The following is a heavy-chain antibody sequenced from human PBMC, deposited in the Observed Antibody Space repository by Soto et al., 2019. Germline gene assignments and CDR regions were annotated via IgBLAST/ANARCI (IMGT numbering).Heavy chain of an antibody. V-gene: IGHV4-59*01. CDR3: ARARTSSAVDFDY. J-gene: IGHJ4*02. Sequence: KPSETLSLTCTVSGGSISSYYWSWIRQPPGKGPEWIGYIYYTGNTNYNPSLKSRVTISVDTSKNQFSLKLTSLTAADTAVYYCARARTSSAVDFDYWGQGTLVTVSS. D-gene: IGHD6-19*01. CDR1: GGSISSYY. CDR2: IYYTGNT.